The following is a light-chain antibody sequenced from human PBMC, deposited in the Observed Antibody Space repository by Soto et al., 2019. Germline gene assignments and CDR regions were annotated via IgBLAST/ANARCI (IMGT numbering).Light chain of an antibody. CDR1: QSIGTY. CDR2: DAS. J-gene: IGKJ1*01. V-gene: IGKV1-33*01. Sequence: DIQMTQSPSSLSAYVGDRVTITCRASQSIGTYLHWYQQKPGKAPKLLIFDASILETGVPSKFSGSGSGTDFTFTISSLQPEDIATYYCQQYENLPITFGQGTKVDIK. CDR3: QQYENLPIT.